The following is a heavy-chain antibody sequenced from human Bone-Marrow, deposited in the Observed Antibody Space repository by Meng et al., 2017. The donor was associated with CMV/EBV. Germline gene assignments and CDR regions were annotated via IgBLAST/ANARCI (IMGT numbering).Heavy chain of an antibody. J-gene: IGHJ4*02. CDR1: GYTFTSYW. CDR3: ARHRMAYRNETDCFGLYLAF. V-gene: IGHV5-51*01. D-gene: IGHD2-21*02. CDR2: IYPGDSEI. Sequence: GESLKISCRASGYTFTSYWIGWVRQMPGKGLEWLGIIYPGDSEIRYNPSLQGQVTISADKSIKTAYLQWDGLKASDTAMYYCARHRMAYRNETDCFGLYLAFWGQGSRVTGSS.